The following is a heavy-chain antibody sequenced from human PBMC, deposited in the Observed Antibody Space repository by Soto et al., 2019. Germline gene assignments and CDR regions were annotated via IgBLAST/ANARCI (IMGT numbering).Heavy chain of an antibody. J-gene: IGHJ6*02. CDR3: AVWLLSSSWYNGMDV. CDR2: IIPIFGTA. Sequence: QVQLVQSGAEVRKPGSSVKVSCKASGGTFSRHAISWVRQAPGQGLEWMGGIIPIFGTANYAQKFQGRVTITADESTSTAYMELSSLRSEDTAVYYCAVWLLSSSWYNGMDVWGQGTTVTVSS. D-gene: IGHD6-13*01. V-gene: IGHV1-69*01. CDR1: GGTFSRHA.